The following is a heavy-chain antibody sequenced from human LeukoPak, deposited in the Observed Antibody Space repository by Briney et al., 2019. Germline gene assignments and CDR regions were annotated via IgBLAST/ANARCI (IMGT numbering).Heavy chain of an antibody. CDR2: ISYSGNT. CDR3: ARDGDYGDYGYFLH. J-gene: IGHJ1*01. CDR1: GGSISSYY. Sequence: PSETLSLTCTVSGGSISSYYWSWIRQSPGKGLEWLGYISYSGNTNYNPSLKSRVTISVDTSKNQFSLRLSSVTAADTVVYYCARDGDYGDYGYFLHWGQGTLVTVSS. D-gene: IGHD4-17*01. V-gene: IGHV4-59*01.